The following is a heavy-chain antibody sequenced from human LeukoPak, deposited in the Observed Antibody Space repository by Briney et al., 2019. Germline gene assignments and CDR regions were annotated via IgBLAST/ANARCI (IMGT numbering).Heavy chain of an antibody. V-gene: IGHV3-23*01. J-gene: IGHJ5*02. CDR3: AQDYFASGSYPTA. D-gene: IGHD3-10*01. CDR1: GFAFSSYA. CDR2: ITDIGGST. Sequence: GGSLRLSCTASGFAFSSYAMIWVRRAPGKGLEWVSTITDIGGSTYYAESVKGRFTISRDNSKNTLSLQMNSLSAEDTAIYYCAQDYFASGSYPTAWGQGILVTVSS.